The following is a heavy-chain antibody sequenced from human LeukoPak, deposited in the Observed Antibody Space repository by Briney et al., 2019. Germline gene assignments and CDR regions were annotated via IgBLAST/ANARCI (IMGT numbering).Heavy chain of an antibody. Sequence: PGGSLRLSCAASGFTFSGYTMNWVRQAPGKGLEWVSSISSSSTYIYYADSVKGRFTISRDNAKSSLYLQLNSLRAEDTAVYYCPRDSGGLYWGQGTLVTVSS. CDR1: GFTFSGYT. CDR2: ISSSSTYI. D-gene: IGHD3/OR15-3a*01. J-gene: IGHJ4*02. CDR3: PRDSGGLY. V-gene: IGHV3-21*01.